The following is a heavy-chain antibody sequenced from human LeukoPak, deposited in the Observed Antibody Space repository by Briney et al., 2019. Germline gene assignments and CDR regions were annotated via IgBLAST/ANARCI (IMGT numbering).Heavy chain of an antibody. CDR1: GLTFSSYE. D-gene: IGHD6-13*01. CDR3: AKKHTAAGPKSNWFDP. V-gene: IGHV3-48*03. Sequence: QPGGSLRLSCAASGLTFSSYEMNWVRQAPGKGLEWVSYISSSGSTIYYADSVKGRFTISRDNAKNSLYLQMNSLRAEDTAVYYCAKKHTAAGPKSNWFDPWGQGTLVTVSS. J-gene: IGHJ5*02. CDR2: ISSSGSTI.